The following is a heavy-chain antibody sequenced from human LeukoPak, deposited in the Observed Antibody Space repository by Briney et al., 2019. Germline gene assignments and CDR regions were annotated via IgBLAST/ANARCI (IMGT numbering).Heavy chain of an antibody. CDR1: GFTFSSYE. CDR2: ISSSGSTI. D-gene: IGHD3-10*01. Sequence: PGGSLRLSCAASGFTFSSYEMNWVRQAPGKGLEWVSYISSSGSTIYYADSVKGRFTISRDNAKNSLYLQMNSLRGEDSGVYYCARYYGSGTYSFYYYYMDVWGKGTTVTISS. J-gene: IGHJ6*03. V-gene: IGHV3-48*03. CDR3: ARYYGSGTYSFYYYYMDV.